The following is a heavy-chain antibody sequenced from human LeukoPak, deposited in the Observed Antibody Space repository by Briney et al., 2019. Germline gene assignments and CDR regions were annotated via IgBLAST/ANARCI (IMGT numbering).Heavy chain of an antibody. Sequence: GGSLRLSCAASGFTFSSYWMTWVRQPPGKGLGWVATIEEDGDKRYYVDSVRGRFTISRDNAKNSLYLQMNSLRAEDTAVYYCARDGVAYWGQGTLVIVSS. J-gene: IGHJ4*02. V-gene: IGHV3-7*03. D-gene: IGHD2-15*01. CDR2: IEEDGDKR. CDR1: GFTFSSYW. CDR3: ARDGVAY.